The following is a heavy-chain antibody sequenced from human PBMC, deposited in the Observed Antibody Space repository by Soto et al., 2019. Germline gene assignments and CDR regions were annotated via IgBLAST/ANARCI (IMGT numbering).Heavy chain of an antibody. CDR1: GASISSSY. V-gene: IGHV4-59*07. CDR3: ARGYYDSRGQSNTFDV. D-gene: IGHD3-22*01. Sequence: PSDTLSLTCTVSGASISSSYWSWIRQSPGKGLEWIGYVHYSGGTKDNPSLNGRVPLSIDTSKNQFSLKLSSVAAADTAVYYCARGYYDSRGQSNTFDVWGQGTMVTVSS. J-gene: IGHJ3*01. CDR2: VHYSGGT.